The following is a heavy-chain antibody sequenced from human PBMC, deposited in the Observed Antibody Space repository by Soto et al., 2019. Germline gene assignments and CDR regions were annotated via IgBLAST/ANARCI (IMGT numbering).Heavy chain of an antibody. Sequence: QVQLVESGGGVVQPGRSLRLSCAASEFTFSNYGMHWVRQSPGKGLEWVAVILNDGRNRYHADSVKDRFTISRDNSKNQLYFQMNSLRDADTAVYYWARDDEYSGNGMDVWGQRTTVTVS. CDR3: ARDDEYSGNGMDV. V-gene: IGHV3-33*01. D-gene: IGHD3-10*01. CDR1: EFTFSNYG. J-gene: IGHJ6*02. CDR2: ILNDGRNR.